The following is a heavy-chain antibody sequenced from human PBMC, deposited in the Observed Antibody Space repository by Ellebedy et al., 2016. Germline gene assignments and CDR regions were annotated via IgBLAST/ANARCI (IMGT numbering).Heavy chain of an antibody. J-gene: IGHJ3*02. D-gene: IGHD2-8*01. Sequence: GESLKISXAASGFTFSSYGMHWVRQAPGKGLEWVAVISYDGSNKYYADSVKGRFTISRDNSKNTLYLQMNSLRAEDTAVYYCARDGYCTNGVCPGCAFDIWGQGTMVTVSS. V-gene: IGHV3-30*03. CDR1: GFTFSSYG. CDR3: ARDGYCTNGVCPGCAFDI. CDR2: ISYDGSNK.